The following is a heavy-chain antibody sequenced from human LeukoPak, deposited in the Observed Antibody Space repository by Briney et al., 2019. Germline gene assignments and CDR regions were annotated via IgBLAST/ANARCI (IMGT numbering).Heavy chain of an antibody. CDR1: GGSISSYY. CDR3: ARRPKRWLQFYAFDI. Sequence: SETLSLTCTVSGGSISSYYWSWIRQPPGKGLEWIGYIYYSGSTYYNPSLKSRVTISVDTSKNQFSLKLSSVTAADTAVYYCARRPKRWLQFYAFDIWGQGTMVTVSS. J-gene: IGHJ3*02. CDR2: IYYSGST. D-gene: IGHD5-24*01. V-gene: IGHV4-59*04.